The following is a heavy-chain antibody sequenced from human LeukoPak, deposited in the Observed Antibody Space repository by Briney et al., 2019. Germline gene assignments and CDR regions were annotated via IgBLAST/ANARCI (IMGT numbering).Heavy chain of an antibody. Sequence: PGGSLRLSCAASGFTFSSYAMSWVRQAPGKGLEWVSAISGSGGSTYYADSVKGRFTISRDNSKNTLYLQMNSLRAEDTAVYYCAKDGIPVFFPPPQHFDYWGQGTLVTVSS. CDR2: ISGSGGST. V-gene: IGHV3-23*01. CDR3: AKDGIPVFFPPPQHFDY. J-gene: IGHJ4*02. D-gene: IGHD1-26*01. CDR1: GFTFSSYA.